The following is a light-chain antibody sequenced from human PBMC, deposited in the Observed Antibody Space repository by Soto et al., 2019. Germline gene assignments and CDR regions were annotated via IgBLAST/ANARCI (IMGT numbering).Light chain of an antibody. CDR2: AAS. V-gene: IGKV1-9*01. J-gene: IGKJ1*01. CDR3: QQLNSYPRT. CDR1: QGISSY. Sequence: IQLTQSPSSLSASVGDRVTITCRASQGISSYLAWYQQKPGKAPKLLIYAASTLQSGVPSRFSGSGSGRDFTLTISSLQTEDFATYYCQQLNSYPRTFGQGTKVEIK.